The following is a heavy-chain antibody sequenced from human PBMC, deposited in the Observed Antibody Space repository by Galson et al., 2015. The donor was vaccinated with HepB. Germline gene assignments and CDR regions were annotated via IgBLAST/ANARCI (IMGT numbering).Heavy chain of an antibody. D-gene: IGHD6-13*01. Sequence: SLRLSCAASGFTVSSNYMSWVRQAPGKGLEWVSVIYSGGSTYYADSVKGRFTISRDNSKNTLYLQMNSLRAEDTAVYYCASQQQLVPYYYGMDVWGQGTTVTVSS. CDR2: IYSGGST. J-gene: IGHJ6*02. V-gene: IGHV3-66*02. CDR3: ASQQQLVPYYYGMDV. CDR1: GFTVSSNY.